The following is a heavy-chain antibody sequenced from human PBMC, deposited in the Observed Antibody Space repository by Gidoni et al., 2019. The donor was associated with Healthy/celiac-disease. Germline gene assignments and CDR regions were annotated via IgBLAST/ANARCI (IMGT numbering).Heavy chain of an antibody. D-gene: IGHD6-19*01. V-gene: IGHV4-39*01. Sequence: QLQLPESGPGLVKPSVTLSLTCPVSGGSISSRSSYWGWIRQPPGKGLEWIGSIYYSGSTYYNPSLKSRVTISVDTSKNQFSLKLSSVTAADTAGYYCARLEKERGWSLDFDPWGQGTLVTVSS. CDR3: ARLEKERGWSLDFDP. CDR1: GGSISSRSSY. J-gene: IGHJ5*02. CDR2: IYYSGST.